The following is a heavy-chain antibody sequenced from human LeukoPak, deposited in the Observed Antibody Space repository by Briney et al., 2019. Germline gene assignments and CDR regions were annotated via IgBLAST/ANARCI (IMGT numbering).Heavy chain of an antibody. CDR1: GYTFTGYY. CDR2: INPNSGGT. Sequence: ASVKVSCKASGYTFTGYYMHWVRQAPGQGLEWMGWINPNSGGTNYAQKFQGRVTMTRDTSISTAYMELSRLRSDDTAVYYCARAIVVVPAAAPLFDYWGQGTLVTGSS. D-gene: IGHD2-2*01. V-gene: IGHV1-2*02. J-gene: IGHJ4*02. CDR3: ARAIVVVPAAAPLFDY.